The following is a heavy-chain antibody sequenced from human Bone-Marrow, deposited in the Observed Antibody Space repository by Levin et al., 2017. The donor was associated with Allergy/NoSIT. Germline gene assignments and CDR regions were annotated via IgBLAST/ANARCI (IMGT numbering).Heavy chain of an antibody. CDR1: GFSFNDHS. CDR2: TRNKANIYTT. CDR3: AREGDSSAYYIDFDF. D-gene: IGHD6-19*01. V-gene: IGHV3-72*01. Sequence: GESLKISCAASGFSFNDHSMNWVRQAPGKGLEWVGRTRNKANIYTTEYAASVKGRFTISRDDSRSSLFLQMNSLQTEDTAVYYCAREGDSSAYYIDFDFWGQGTLVTVSS. J-gene: IGHJ4*02.